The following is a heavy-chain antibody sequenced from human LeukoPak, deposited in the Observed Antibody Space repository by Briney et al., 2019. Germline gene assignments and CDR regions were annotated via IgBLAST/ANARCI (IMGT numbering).Heavy chain of an antibody. CDR1: GFTVSSNY. V-gene: IGHV3-66*04. CDR3: ARQMYNWNDGAAFDI. J-gene: IGHJ3*02. D-gene: IGHD1-20*01. CDR2: IYSGGST. Sequence: GSLRLSCAASGFTVSSNYMSWVRQAPGKGLEWVSVIYSGGSTYYADSVKGRFTISRDNSKNTLYLQMNSLRAEDTAVYYCARQMYNWNDGAAFDIWGQGTMVTVSS.